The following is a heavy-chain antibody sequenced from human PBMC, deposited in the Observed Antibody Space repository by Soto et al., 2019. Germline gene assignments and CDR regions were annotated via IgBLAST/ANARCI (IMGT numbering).Heavy chain of an antibody. V-gene: IGHV3-30*18. CDR3: AKDQDIVVVVAARDYFDY. CDR1: GFTFKSYG. CDR2: ISYDGSNK. Sequence: HPGGSLRLSCAASGFTFKSYGMHWVRQAPGQGLEWVAVISYDGSNKYYADSVKGRFTISRDNSKNTLYLQMNRLRAEDTAVYYCAKDQDIVVVVAARDYFDYWGQGTLVTVYS. D-gene: IGHD2-15*01. J-gene: IGHJ4*02.